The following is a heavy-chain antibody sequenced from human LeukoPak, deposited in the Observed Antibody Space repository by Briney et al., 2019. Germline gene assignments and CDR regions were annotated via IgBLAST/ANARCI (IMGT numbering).Heavy chain of an antibody. J-gene: IGHJ4*02. CDR2: ISAYNGNT. V-gene: IGHV1-18*04. D-gene: IGHD6-19*01. Sequence: GASVKVSCKASGYTFTSYGISWVRQAPGQGLEWMGWISAYNGNTNYAQKLQGRVTMTTDTSTSTAYMELRSLRSDDTAVCYCTRGTHPYSSGWYPHWGQGTLVTVSS. CDR1: GYTFTSYG. CDR3: TRGTHPYSSGWYPH.